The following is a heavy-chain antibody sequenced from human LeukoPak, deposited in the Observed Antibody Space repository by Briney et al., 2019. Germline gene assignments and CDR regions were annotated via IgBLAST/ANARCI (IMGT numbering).Heavy chain of an antibody. V-gene: IGHV3-21*01. CDR2: ISSSSSYI. CDR1: GFTFSSYS. D-gene: IGHD3-16*01. J-gene: IGHJ4*02. Sequence: VGSLRLSCAASGFTFSSYSMNWVRQAPGKGLEWVSSISSSSSYIYYADSVKGRFTISRDNAKNSLYLQMNSLRAEDTDVSYCETAIGNGGRNRYYLDYWGQGTLVTVSS. CDR3: ETAIGNGGRNRYYLDY.